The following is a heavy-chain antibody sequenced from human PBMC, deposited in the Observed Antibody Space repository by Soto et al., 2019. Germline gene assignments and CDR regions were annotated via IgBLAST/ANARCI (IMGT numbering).Heavy chain of an antibody. J-gene: IGHJ3*02. CDR2: XXXSGXX. D-gene: IGHD6-19*01. Sequence: CGSXSXGXYYWSWIRXPPGKXXXXXXXXXXSGXXXYXPSLKSRFTISVDTSKNQFSLKLSSVTAADTAVYYCAHYSSGRAFDIWGQGTMVTVSS. CDR1: CGSXSXGXYY. CDR3: AHYSSGRAFDI. V-gene: IGHV4-30-4*01.